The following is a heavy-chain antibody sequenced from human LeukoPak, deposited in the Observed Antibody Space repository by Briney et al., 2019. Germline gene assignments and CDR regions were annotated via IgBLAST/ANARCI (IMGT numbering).Heavy chain of an antibody. CDR3: ARDLVGSSGSF. CDR1: GGSISSGSYY. CDR2: IYTSGST. V-gene: IGHV4-61*02. J-gene: IGHJ4*02. Sequence: SQTLPLTCTVSGGSISSGSYYWRWIRQPAGKRLEWIGRIYTSGSTNYNPSLKSRVTISVDTSKNQFSLKLSSVTAADTAVYYCARDLVGSSGSFWGQGTLVTVSS. D-gene: IGHD3-10*01.